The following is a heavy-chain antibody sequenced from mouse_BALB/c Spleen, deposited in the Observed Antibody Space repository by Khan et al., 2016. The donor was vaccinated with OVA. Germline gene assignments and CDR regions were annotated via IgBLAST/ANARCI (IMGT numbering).Heavy chain of an antibody. CDR1: GYTFTKYW. D-gene: IGHD1-1*01. Sequence: QVQLQQSGAELVKPGASVKMSCKASGYTFTKYWMHWVKQRPGQGLEWIGYINPSTGYTEYNQKFKDKATLTADKSSSTAYMQLSSLTSEDSAVYYCENHGNSSAWFTYWGQGTLVTVSA. V-gene: IGHV1-7*01. CDR2: INPSTGYT. CDR3: ENHGNSSAWFTY. J-gene: IGHJ3*01.